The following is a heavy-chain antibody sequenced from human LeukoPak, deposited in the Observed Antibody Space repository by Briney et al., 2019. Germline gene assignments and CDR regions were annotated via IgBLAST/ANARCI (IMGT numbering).Heavy chain of an antibody. CDR2: ISSSGSTI. CDR1: GFTFSNYE. D-gene: IGHD3-9*01. Sequence: GGSLRLSCAASGFTFSNYEMNWVRQAPGKGLEWVSYISSSGSTIYYADSVKGRFTISRDNAENSLYLQMNSLRAEDTAVYYCARAFYDFLTGYPAYFDYWGQGTLVTVSS. V-gene: IGHV3-48*03. CDR3: ARAFYDFLTGYPAYFDY. J-gene: IGHJ4*02.